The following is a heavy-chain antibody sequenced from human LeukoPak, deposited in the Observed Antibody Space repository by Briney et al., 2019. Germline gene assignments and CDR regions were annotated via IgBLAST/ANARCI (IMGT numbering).Heavy chain of an antibody. CDR2: ISSSSSTI. J-gene: IGHJ3*02. D-gene: IGHD2-2*01. Sequence: GSLRRSCAASGCTFSSSGMNWVRQAPVKGLEWASYISSSSSTIYYADSVKGRFTISRDNAKNSLYMQMNSLRAEDTAVYYCARGPVPAAGFAFDIWGQGTMVTVSS. V-gene: IGHV3-48*01. CDR3: ARGPVPAAGFAFDI. CDR1: GCTFSSSG.